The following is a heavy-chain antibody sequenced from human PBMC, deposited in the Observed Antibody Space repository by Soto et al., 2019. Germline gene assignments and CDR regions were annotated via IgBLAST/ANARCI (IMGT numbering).Heavy chain of an antibody. D-gene: IGHD2-2*01. V-gene: IGHV3-23*01. J-gene: IGHJ4*02. CDR2: ISGSGGST. CDR1: GFTFSSYA. Sequence: PGGSLRLSCAASGFTFSSYAMSWVRQAPGKGLEWVSAISGSGGSTYYADSVKGRFTISRDNSKNTLYLQMNSLRAEDTAVYYCAKDLPSNRYCSSTSCYSVYWGQGILVTVSS. CDR3: AKDLPSNRYCSSTSCYSVY.